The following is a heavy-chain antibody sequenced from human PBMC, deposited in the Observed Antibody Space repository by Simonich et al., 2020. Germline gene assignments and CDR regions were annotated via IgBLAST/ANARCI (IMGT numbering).Heavy chain of an antibody. CDR3: ASGWDWGFSHMSDY. J-gene: IGHJ4*02. D-gene: IGHD7-27*01. CDR2: INPNRGGT. Sequence: QVQLVQSGAEVKKPGASVKVSCKASGYTFTGYYRHWVRQAPGQGLEGMGRINPNRGGTNYAPKLQGRVTMTRDTSISTAYMELSRLRSDDTAVYYCASGWDWGFSHMSDYWGQGTLVTVSS. CDR1: GYTFTGYY. V-gene: IGHV1-2*02.